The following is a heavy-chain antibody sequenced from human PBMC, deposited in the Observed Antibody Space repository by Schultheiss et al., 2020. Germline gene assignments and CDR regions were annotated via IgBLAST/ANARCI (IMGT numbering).Heavy chain of an antibody. Sequence: SETLSLTCTVSGGSISSGGYYWSWIRQHPGKGLEWIGYIYYSGSTYYNPSLKSRVTISVDTSKNQFSLKLSSVTAADTAVYYCARAEHCSSTSCYGSYYYYYGMDVWGQGTTVNVSS. CDR1: GGSISSGGYY. J-gene: IGHJ6*02. CDR2: IYYSGST. D-gene: IGHD2-2*01. V-gene: IGHV4-31*03. CDR3: ARAEHCSSTSCYGSYYYYYGMDV.